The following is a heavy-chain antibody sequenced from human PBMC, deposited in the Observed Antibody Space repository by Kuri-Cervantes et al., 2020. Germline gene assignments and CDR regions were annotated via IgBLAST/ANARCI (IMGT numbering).Heavy chain of an antibody. CDR1: GYTFTGYY. Sequence: ASVKVSCKASGYTFTGYYMHWVRQAPGQGLEWMGWISAYNGNTNYAQKLQGRVTMTTDTSTSTAYMELRSLRSDDTAVYYCARSWDIYNWFGPWAREPWSPSPQ. V-gene: IGHV1-18*04. CDR2: ISAYNGNT. D-gene: IGHD1-26*01. J-gene: IGHJ5*02. CDR3: ARSWDIYNWFGP.